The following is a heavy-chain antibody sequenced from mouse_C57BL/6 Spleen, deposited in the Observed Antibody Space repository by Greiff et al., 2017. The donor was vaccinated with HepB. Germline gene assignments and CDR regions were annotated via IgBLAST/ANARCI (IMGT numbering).Heavy chain of an antibody. J-gene: IGHJ1*03. CDR3: ARTYYGNYWYFDV. CDR1: GYTFTDHT. V-gene: IGHV1-78*01. CDR2: IYPRDGST. D-gene: IGHD2-10*01. Sequence: VQLQQSDAELVKPGASVKISCKVSGYTFTDHTIHWMKQRPEQGLEWIGYIYPRDGSTKYNEKFKGKATLTADKSSSTAYMQLHSLTSEDSAVYFCARTYYGNYWYFDVWGTGTTVTVSS.